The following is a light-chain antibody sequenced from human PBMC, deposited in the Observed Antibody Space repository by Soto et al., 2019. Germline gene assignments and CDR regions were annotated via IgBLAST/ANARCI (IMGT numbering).Light chain of an antibody. CDR3: QQYGSSPRA. Sequence: EIVLTQSPGTLSLSPGERATLSCRASQSVRSNYLAWYQQKPGRAPRLLIYGASSRATGIPDRFSGSGSGTDFILTISRLEPEDCAVYYCQQYGSSPRAFGGGTKVEI. J-gene: IGKJ4*01. CDR1: QSVRSNY. CDR2: GAS. V-gene: IGKV3-20*01.